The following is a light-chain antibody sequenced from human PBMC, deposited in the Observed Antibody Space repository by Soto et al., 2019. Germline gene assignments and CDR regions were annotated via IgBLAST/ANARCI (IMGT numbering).Light chain of an antibody. J-gene: IGKJ1*01. CDR1: QIISSY. Sequence: QISQSPSCLSASQAARVTITCAASQIISSYLNWYQQQPGKAPKLLIYAASSLQSGVPSRFSGSGSGTDFTLTISSLQPDDFATYYCRQNYSPPPTFGQGTKVDIK. CDR3: RQNYSPPPT. V-gene: IGKV1-39*01. CDR2: AAS.